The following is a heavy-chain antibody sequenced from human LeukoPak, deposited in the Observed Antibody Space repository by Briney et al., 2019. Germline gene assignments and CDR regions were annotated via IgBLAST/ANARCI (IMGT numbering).Heavy chain of an antibody. CDR3: ARVKGHCSSTSCYTHLGYFDL. V-gene: IGHV1-69*05. CDR1: GGTFSSYA. CDR2: IIPIFGTA. Sequence: GASVKVSCKASGGTFSSYATSWVRQAPGQGLEWMGGIIPIFGTANYAQKFQGRVTITTDESTSTAYMELSSLRSEDTAVYYCARVKGHCSSTSCYTHLGYFDLWGRGTLVTVSS. J-gene: IGHJ2*01. D-gene: IGHD2-2*02.